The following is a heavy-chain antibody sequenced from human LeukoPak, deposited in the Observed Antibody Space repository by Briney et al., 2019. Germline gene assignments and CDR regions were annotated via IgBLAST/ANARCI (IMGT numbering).Heavy chain of an antibody. D-gene: IGHD6-19*01. J-gene: IGHJ6*02. CDR2: INLSGST. Sequence: SETLSLTCAVYGGSFRGYYWSWIRRPPGKGLDWMGEINLSGSTNYNPSLKSRVTISVDTSKNQFSLKLSSVTAADTAVYYCASGRAVAGKSKYYGMDVWGQGTTVTVSS. V-gene: IGHV4-34*01. CDR1: GGSFRGYY. CDR3: ASGRAVAGKSKYYGMDV.